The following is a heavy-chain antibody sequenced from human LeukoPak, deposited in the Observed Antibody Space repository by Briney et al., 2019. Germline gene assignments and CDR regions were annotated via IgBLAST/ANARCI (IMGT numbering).Heavy chain of an antibody. J-gene: IGHJ3*01. CDR2: IGSSGGST. CDR3: VKDIQLST. CDR1: GFNFITAA. D-gene: IGHD5-24*01. Sequence: GGSLRLSCAASGFNFITAAMTWVXQAPGXGLEWVSLIGSSGGSTYYADSVKGRFTISRDNSNHALSLQMNSLRVEDTAIYYCVKDIQLSTWGLGTMVTVSS. V-gene: IGHV3-23*01.